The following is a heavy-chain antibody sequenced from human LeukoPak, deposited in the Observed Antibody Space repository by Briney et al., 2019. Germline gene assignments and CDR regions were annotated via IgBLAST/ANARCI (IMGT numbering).Heavy chain of an antibody. V-gene: IGHV3-74*01. CDR1: GFTFSSYW. Sequence: GGSLSLSCAASGFTFSSYWMHWVRQAPGKGLVWVSRINSDGSSTSYADSVKGRFTISRDNAKNTLYLQMNSLRAEDTAVYYCARDVTSSGWTGYYYYGMDVWGQGTTVTVSS. CDR2: INSDGSST. J-gene: IGHJ6*02. D-gene: IGHD6-19*01. CDR3: ARDVTSSGWTGYYYYGMDV.